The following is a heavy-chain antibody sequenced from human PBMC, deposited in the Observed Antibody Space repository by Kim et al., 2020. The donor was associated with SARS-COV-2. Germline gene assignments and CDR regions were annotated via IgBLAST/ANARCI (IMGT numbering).Heavy chain of an antibody. D-gene: IGHD2-2*01. CDR3: AKGRRHWYCSSTSCLDAFDI. Sequence: GGSLRLSCAASGFTFGDYAMHWVRQAPGKGLEWVSGISWNSGSIDYADSVKGRFTISRDNAKNSLYLQMNSLRAEDTALYYCAKGRRHWYCSSTSCLDAFDIWGQGTMVTVSS. J-gene: IGHJ3*02. CDR2: ISWNSGSI. V-gene: IGHV3-9*01. CDR1: GFTFGDYA.